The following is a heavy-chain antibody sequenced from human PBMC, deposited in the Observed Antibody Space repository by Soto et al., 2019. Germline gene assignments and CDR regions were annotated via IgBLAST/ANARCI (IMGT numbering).Heavy chain of an antibody. V-gene: IGHV1-18*01. CDR2: ISAHNGNT. D-gene: IGHD1-1*01. CDR1: GYDFTTYG. CDR3: ARGRYGDY. J-gene: IGHJ4*02. Sequence: QVHQVQSGAEVKKPGASVKVSCKGSGYDFTTYGITWVRQAPGQGLEWMAWISAHNGNTDYAQKLQGRVTVTRDTSTSTAFMELRSLRSDDTAMYCCARGRYGDYWGQGALVTVSS.